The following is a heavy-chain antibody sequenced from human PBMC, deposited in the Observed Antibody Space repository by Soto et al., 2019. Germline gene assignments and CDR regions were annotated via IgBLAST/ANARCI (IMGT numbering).Heavy chain of an antibody. CDR1: GYTFTGYY. D-gene: IGHD5-18*01. J-gene: IGHJ6*02. Sequence: GASVKGSCKASGYTFTGYYMHWVRQAPGQGLEWMGWINPNSGGTNYAQKFQGRVTMTRDTSISAAYMELSRLRSDDTAVYYCASPSSGYSYPYYYYGMDVWGQGTTVTVSS. V-gene: IGHV1-2*02. CDR3: ASPSSGYSYPYYYYGMDV. CDR2: INPNSGGT.